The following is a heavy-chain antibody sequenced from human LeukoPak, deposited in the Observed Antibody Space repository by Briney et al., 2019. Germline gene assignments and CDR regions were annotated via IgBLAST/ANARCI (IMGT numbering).Heavy chain of an antibody. Sequence: GGSLRLSCAASGFTFSDYYMSWIRQAPGKGLEWVSYISSSGSTIYYADSVKGRFTISRDNAKNSLYLQMNSLRAEDTAVYYCARVNNYYDSSGYSPPSDWFDPWGQGTLVTVSS. D-gene: IGHD3-22*01. V-gene: IGHV3-11*01. CDR1: GFTFSDYY. J-gene: IGHJ5*02. CDR2: ISSSGSTI. CDR3: ARVNNYYDSSGYSPPSDWFDP.